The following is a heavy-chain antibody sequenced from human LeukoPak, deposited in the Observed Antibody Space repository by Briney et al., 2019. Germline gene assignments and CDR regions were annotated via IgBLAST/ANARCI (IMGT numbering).Heavy chain of an antibody. CDR1: GFTFDDYG. D-gene: IGHD3-22*01. CDR3: ARDEYYYDSSGYYYRY. Sequence: GRSLRLSCAASGFTFDDYGMSWARQAPGKGLEWVSGINWNGGSTGYADSVKGRFTISRDNAKNSLYLQMNSLRAEDTALYYCARDEYYYDSSGYYYRYWGQGTLVTVSS. V-gene: IGHV3-20*04. J-gene: IGHJ4*02. CDR2: INWNGGST.